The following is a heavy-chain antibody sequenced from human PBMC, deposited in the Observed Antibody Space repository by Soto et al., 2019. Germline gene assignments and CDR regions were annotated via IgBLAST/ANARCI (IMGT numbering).Heavy chain of an antibody. D-gene: IGHD1-26*01. CDR2: IVVGSGNT. V-gene: IGHV1-58*01. J-gene: IGHJ6*02. Sequence: QMQLVQSGPEVKKPGTSVKVSCKASGFTFTSSAVQWVRQARGQRLEWIGWIVVGSGNTLYAQKLQERVTITRDLSTTTAYMELSSLRSEDTAVYYCAAKGQEHLGYYNGLDVWGQGTTVTVSS. CDR3: AAKGQEHLGYYNGLDV. CDR1: GFTFTSSA.